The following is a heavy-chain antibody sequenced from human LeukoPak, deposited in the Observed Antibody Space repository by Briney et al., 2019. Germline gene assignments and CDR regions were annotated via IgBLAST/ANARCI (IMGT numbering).Heavy chain of an antibody. J-gene: IGHJ4*02. Sequence: ASVKVSCKASGYTFNTYGISWVRQAPGQGLEWMGWISADNGNTNYAQKLQGRVTMTSDTSTSTVYMELRSLRPDDTAVYYCARDQRFGELTYFDYWGQGTLVTVSS. CDR1: GYTFNTYG. CDR3: ARDQRFGELTYFDY. CDR2: ISADNGNT. V-gene: IGHV1-18*01. D-gene: IGHD3-10*01.